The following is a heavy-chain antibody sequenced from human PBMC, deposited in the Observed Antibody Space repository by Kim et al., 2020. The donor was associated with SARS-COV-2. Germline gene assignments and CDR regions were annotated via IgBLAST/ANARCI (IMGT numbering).Heavy chain of an antibody. V-gene: IGHV4-4*02. Sequence: SETLSLTCAVSGGSISSSNWWSWVRQPPGKGLEWIGEIYHSGSTNYNPSLKSRVTISVNKSKNQFSLMLSSVTAADTAVYYCARRDRRDGYSIDYWGQGTLVTVSS. D-gene: IGHD4-4*01. CDR2: IYHSGST. CDR3: ARRDRRDGYSIDY. J-gene: IGHJ4*02. CDR1: GGSISSSNW.